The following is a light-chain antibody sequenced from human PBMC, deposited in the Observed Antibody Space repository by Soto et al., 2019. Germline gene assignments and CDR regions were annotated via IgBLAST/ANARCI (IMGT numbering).Light chain of an antibody. J-gene: IGKJ2*01. CDR2: GAS. Sequence: EIVMTQSPASLSVSPGDGATLSCRASQSVARNVAWYQQKPGKGPRLLIHGASTRAVGVPARFSGSGSGTDFKLTISILQSEDFAVYYCQQNNNWHPRYPFGQGTKLQIK. V-gene: IGKV3-15*01. CDR3: QQNNNWHPRYP. CDR1: QSVARN.